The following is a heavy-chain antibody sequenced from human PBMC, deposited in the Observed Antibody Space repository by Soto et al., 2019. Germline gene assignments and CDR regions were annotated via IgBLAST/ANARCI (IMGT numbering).Heavy chain of an antibody. CDR3: AKGGIVGASLIYFDS. D-gene: IGHD1-26*01. CDR1: GFTSSSYA. J-gene: IGHJ4*02. V-gene: IGHV3-23*01. CDR2: ISGSGGST. Sequence: GGSLRLSCAASGFTSSSYAMSWVRQAPGKGLEWVSTISGSGGSTYYADSVKGRFTISRDNSKNTLYLQMNSLRAEDTAIYYCAKGGIVGASLIYFDSWGQGTPVTVSS.